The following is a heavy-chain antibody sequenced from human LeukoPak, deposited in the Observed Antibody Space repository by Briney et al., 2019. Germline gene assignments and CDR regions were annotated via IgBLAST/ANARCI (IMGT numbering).Heavy chain of an antibody. D-gene: IGHD3-22*01. V-gene: IGHV3-7*01. Sequence: GGSLRLSCAASGFTFSSYWMSWVRQAPGKGLEWVANIKQDGSEKYYVDSVKGRFTISRDNAKNSLYLQMNSLRAEDTAVYYCARDPYYYDSSGYYDAFDIWGQGTMVTVSS. CDR3: ARDPYYYDSSGYYDAFDI. CDR1: GFTFSSYW. J-gene: IGHJ3*02. CDR2: IKQDGSEK.